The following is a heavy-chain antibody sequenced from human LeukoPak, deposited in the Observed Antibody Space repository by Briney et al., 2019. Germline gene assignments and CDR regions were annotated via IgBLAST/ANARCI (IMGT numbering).Heavy chain of an antibody. CDR2: IGSSGSAI. CDR1: GFTFSDYE. Sequence: PGGSLRLSCAASGFTFSDYEMNWVRQAPWKGLEWVSYIGSSGSAIYYADSVKGRFTISRDNAKNSLYLQMHSLRAEDTAVYYCARDKGPHTYWGQGTLVTVSS. V-gene: IGHV3-48*03. CDR3: ARDKGPHTY. J-gene: IGHJ4*02.